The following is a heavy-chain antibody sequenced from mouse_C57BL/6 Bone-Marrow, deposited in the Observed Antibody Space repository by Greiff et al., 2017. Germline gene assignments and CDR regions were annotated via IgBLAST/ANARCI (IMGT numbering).Heavy chain of an antibody. Sequence: QVQLQQSGAELVKPGASVKLSCKASGYTFTSYWMHWVKQRPGQGLEWIGMIHPNSGSTNYNEKFKSKATLTVDKSSSTAYMQLSSLTSEDSAVYYCARDSIYAMDYWGQGTSVTVSS. D-gene: IGHD2-10*02. V-gene: IGHV1-64*01. CDR2: IHPNSGST. CDR3: ARDSIYAMDY. CDR1: GYTFTSYW. J-gene: IGHJ4*01.